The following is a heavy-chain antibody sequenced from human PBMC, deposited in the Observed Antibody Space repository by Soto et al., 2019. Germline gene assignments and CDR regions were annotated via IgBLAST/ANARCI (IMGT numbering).Heavy chain of an antibody. J-gene: IGHJ6*02. D-gene: IGHD6-19*01. V-gene: IGHV3-30*18. CDR1: GFTFSSYG. Sequence: QVQLVESGGGGVQPGRSLRLSCAASGFTFSSYGIHWDRQAPGKGLEWVAVISYDGRNKYYADSVKGRFAISRDNSRNTLYLQMSSLRAEDTAVYYCVKDGSSGWPYYYGLDVWGQGTTVTVSS. CDR3: VKDGSSGWPYYYGLDV. CDR2: ISYDGRNK.